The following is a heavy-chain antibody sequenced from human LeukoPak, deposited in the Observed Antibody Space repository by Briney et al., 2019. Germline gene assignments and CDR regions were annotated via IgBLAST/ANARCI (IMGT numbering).Heavy chain of an antibody. Sequence: PGGSLRLSCAASGFTFSSYSMNWVRQAPGKGLEWVSSTSSSSRYIYYADSVKGRFTISRDNAKNSLYLQMNSLRAEDTAVYYCARDGGGVVVVVAATTGTGMDVWGKGTTVTVSS. CDR1: GFTFSSYS. J-gene: IGHJ6*04. V-gene: IGHV3-21*01. CDR3: ARDGGGVVVVVAATTGTGMDV. D-gene: IGHD2-15*01. CDR2: TSSSSRYI.